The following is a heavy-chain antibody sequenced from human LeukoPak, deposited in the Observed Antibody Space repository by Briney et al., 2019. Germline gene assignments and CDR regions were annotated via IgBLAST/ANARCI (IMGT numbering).Heavy chain of an antibody. J-gene: IGHJ4*02. D-gene: IGHD4-17*01. Sequence: GGSLRLSCAASGFTVSSNYMSWVRQAAGKGLDWVSVIYSGGNTYYADSVKGRFTISRDNSKNTLYLQMNSLRAEDTAVYYCASRPSGDYPYFDYWGQGTLVTVSS. V-gene: IGHV3-66*01. CDR2: IYSGGNT. CDR3: ASRPSGDYPYFDY. CDR1: GFTVSSNY.